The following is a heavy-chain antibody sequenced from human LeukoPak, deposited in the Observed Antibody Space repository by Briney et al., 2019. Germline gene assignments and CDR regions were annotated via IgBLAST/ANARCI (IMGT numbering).Heavy chain of an antibody. CDR2: INHSVST. CDR1: GGSFSVYY. J-gene: IGHJ3*02. CDR3: ARHKRYYYDSSGYPNDAFDI. Sequence: SETLSLTCAVYGGSFSVYYWSWIRQPPGKGLEWIGEINHSVSTNYNPPLKSRVTISVDTSKTQFSLKLSSVTDADTAVYYCARHKRYYYDSSGYPNDAFDIWGQGTMVTVSS. D-gene: IGHD3-22*01. V-gene: IGHV4-34*01.